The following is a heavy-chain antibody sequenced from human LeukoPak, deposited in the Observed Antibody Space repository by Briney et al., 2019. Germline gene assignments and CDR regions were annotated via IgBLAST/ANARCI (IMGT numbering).Heavy chain of an antibody. CDR1: RGSISSGGYY. V-gene: IGHV4-30-2*01. Sequence: SQTLSLTCTVSRGSISSGGYYWSWIRQPPGKGLEWIAYIYHSGSTYYNPSLKSRVTISVDRSKNQFSLKLSSVTAADTAVYYCARGGGDYDFWSGYQYYFDYWGQGTLVTLSS. CDR2: IYHSGST. J-gene: IGHJ4*02. D-gene: IGHD3-3*01. CDR3: ARGGGDYDFWSGYQYYFDY.